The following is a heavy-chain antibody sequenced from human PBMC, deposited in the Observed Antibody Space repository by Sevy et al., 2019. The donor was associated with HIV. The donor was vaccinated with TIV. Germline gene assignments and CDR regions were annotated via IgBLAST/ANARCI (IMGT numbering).Heavy chain of an antibody. D-gene: IGHD5-18*01. Sequence: SETLSLTCTVSGGSISSYYWSWIRQPPGKGLEWIGYIYYRGSTNYNPSLRSRVTISVDTSKNQFSLKLSSVTAADTAVYYCARRIQLPGGWFDPWGQGTLVTVSS. CDR2: IYYRGST. CDR1: GGSISSYY. V-gene: IGHV4-59*13. J-gene: IGHJ5*02. CDR3: ARRIQLPGGWFDP.